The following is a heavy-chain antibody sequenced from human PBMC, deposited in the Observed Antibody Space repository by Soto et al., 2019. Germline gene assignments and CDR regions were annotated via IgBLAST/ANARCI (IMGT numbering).Heavy chain of an antibody. V-gene: IGHV3-23*01. CDR1: GFTFTNYA. Sequence: GGSLRLSCAASGFTFTNYAMDWVRQAPGKGLEWVSSISGITGTHYADSVKGRFFISRDNSQNTVYLQINSLRVEDTAVYYCAKGYSSGWSEGYFDYWGQGALVTVSS. J-gene: IGHJ4*02. D-gene: IGHD6-19*01. CDR2: ISGITGT. CDR3: AKGYSSGWSEGYFDY.